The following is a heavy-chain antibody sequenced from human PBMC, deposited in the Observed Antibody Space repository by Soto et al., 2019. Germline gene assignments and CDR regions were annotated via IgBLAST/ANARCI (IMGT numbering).Heavy chain of an antibody. V-gene: IGHV1-69*02. CDR2: IIPILGIA. CDR3: VLIAAAGEVVFDI. Sequence: GASVKVSCKASGGTFSSYTISWVRQAPGQGLEWMGRIIPILGIANYAQKFQGRVTITADKSTSTAYMELSSLRSEDTAVYYCVLIAAAGEVVFDIWGQGTMVTVSS. CDR1: GGTFSSYT. D-gene: IGHD6-13*01. J-gene: IGHJ3*02.